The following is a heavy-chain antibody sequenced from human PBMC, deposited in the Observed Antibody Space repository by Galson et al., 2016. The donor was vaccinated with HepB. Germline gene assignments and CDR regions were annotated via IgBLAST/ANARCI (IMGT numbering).Heavy chain of an antibody. CDR3: ARPPMP. CDR2: IDQDGSEK. CDR1: GFTFSNFW. D-gene: IGHD2-2*01. Sequence: SLRLSCAASGFTFSNFWMTWFRQAPGKGLEWVANIDQDGSEKQYLESAKGRFTISRDNAKNSVSLQLNNLRGEDTAVYYCARPPMPWGQGTLVTVS. J-gene: IGHJ1*01. V-gene: IGHV3-7*04.